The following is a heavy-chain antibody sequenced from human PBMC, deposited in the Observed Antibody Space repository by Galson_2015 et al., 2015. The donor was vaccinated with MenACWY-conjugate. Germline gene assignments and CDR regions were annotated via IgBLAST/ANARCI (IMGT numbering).Heavy chain of an antibody. CDR1: GFTFSSYG. CDR2: ISYDGSNK. Sequence: SLRLSCAASGFTFSSYGMHWVRQAPGKGLEWVAVISYDGSNKYYADSVKGRFTISRDNSKNTLYLQMDSLSAEDTAVYYCASSRTFFGYWGQGTLVTVSS. D-gene: IGHD3-3*01. V-gene: IGHV3-30*03. J-gene: IGHJ4*02. CDR3: ASSRTFFGY.